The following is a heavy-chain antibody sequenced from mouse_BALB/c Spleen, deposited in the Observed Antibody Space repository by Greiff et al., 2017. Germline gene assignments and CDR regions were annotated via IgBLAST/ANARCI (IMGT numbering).Heavy chain of an antibody. CDR1: GYTFTDYY. D-gene: IGHD2-14*01. Sequence: LVESGAELARPGASVKLSCKASGYTFTDYYINWVKQRTGQGLEWIGEIYPGSGNTYYNEKFKGKATLTADKSSSTAYMQLSSLTSEDSAVYFCARKVRAMDYWGQGTSVTVSS. CDR2: IYPGSGNT. J-gene: IGHJ4*01. CDR3: ARKVRAMDY. V-gene: IGHV1-77*01.